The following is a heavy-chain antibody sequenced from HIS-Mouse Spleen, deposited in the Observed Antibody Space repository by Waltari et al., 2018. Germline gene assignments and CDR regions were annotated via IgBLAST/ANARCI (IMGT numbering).Heavy chain of an antibody. CDR1: GYTFPSYA. CDR3: ARIGSHRRGYSYGYWFDP. CDR2: MNPNSGNT. J-gene: IGHJ5*02. V-gene: IGHV1-8*01. D-gene: IGHD5-18*01. Sequence: QVQLVQSGAEVKKPGASVKVSCKASGYTFPSYAIHCVRPAPGQGLEWMGWMNPNSGNTGYAQKFQGRVTMTRNTSISTAYMELSSLRSEDTAVYYCARIGSHRRGYSYGYWFDPWGQGTLVTVSS.